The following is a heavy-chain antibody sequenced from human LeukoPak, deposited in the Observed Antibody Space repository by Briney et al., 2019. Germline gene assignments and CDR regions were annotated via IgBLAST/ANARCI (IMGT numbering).Heavy chain of an antibody. D-gene: IGHD1-26*01. V-gene: IGHV3-74*01. CDR3: VRGAYSGSLDY. CDR1: GFTLSSYW. J-gene: IGHJ4*02. Sequence: PGGSLRLSCAASGFTLSSYWMHWVRQGPGKGPVWVSRISPDGSDTSYADSVKGRFTISRDNAKNTLYLQMNSLRAEDTAVYYCVRGAYSGSLDYWGQGTLVTVSS. CDR2: ISPDGSDT.